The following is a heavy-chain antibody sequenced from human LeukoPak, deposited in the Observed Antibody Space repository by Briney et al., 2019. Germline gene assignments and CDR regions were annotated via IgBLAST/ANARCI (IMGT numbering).Heavy chain of an antibody. V-gene: IGHV3-23*01. CDR3: AKDMLNSGPWLINYYFDY. CDR2: ISGSGGST. D-gene: IGHD6-19*01. J-gene: IGHJ4*02. Sequence: PGGSLSLSCAASGFTLSSYAMSWVRQTPGKGLEWVSAISGSGGSTYYADSVKGRFTISRDNSKNTLYLQMNSLRAEDTAVYYCAKDMLNSGPWLINYYFDYWGQGTLVTVSS. CDR1: GFTLSSYA.